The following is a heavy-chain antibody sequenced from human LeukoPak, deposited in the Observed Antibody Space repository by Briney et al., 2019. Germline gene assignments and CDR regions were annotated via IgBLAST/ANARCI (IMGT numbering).Heavy chain of an antibody. V-gene: IGHV4-4*07. D-gene: IGHD3-22*01. CDR1: GGSISSDY. Sequence: SETLSLTCTVSGGSISSDYWSWIRQPAGKGLEWIGRIYSSGNTNYNPSLESRVTMSLDTSKNQSSLRLSSVTAADTDVYFCARGRGYCDSCTNRFDAWGQGTLVTVSS. CDR2: IYSSGNT. CDR3: ARGRGYCDSCTNRFDA. J-gene: IGHJ5*02.